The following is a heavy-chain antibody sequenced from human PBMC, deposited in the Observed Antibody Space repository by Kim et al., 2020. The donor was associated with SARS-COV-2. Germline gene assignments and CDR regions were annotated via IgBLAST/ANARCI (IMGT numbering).Heavy chain of an antibody. J-gene: IGHJ6*02. D-gene: IGHD6-13*01. CDR1: GGTFSSYA. CDR3: ARGKQQLGYYYGMDV. CDR2: IIPIFGTA. V-gene: IGHV1-69*13. Sequence: SVKVSCKASGGTFSSYAISWVRQAPGQGLEWMGGIIPIFGTANYAQKFQGRVTITADESTSTAYMELSSLRSEDTAVYYCARGKQQLGYYYGMDVWGQGTTVTVSS.